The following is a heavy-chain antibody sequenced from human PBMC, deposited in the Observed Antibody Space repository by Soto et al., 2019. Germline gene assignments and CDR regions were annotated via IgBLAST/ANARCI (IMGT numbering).Heavy chain of an antibody. CDR2: IRSKGRNYAT. D-gene: IGHD3-16*01. V-gene: IGHV3-73*01. CDR3: TRDLFSYDYSGILWFDP. J-gene: IGHJ5*02. Sequence: GGSLRLSCAASGFAFSGSAMYWVRQASGKGPEWVGRIRSKGRNYATEYAASVKGRFTISRDDSKNTAYLQMNSLQTEDTAVYYCTRDLFSYDYSGILWFDPWGQGTLVTVSS. CDR1: GFAFSGSA.